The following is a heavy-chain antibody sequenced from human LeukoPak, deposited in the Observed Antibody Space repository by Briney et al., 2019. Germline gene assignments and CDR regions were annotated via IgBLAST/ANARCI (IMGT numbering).Heavy chain of an antibody. CDR3: ARGENTSPFDY. D-gene: IGHD2-2*01. CDR1: GGSISSGGYY. J-gene: IGHJ4*02. Sequence: PSETLSLTCTVSGGSISSGGYYWSWIRQHPGKGLEWIGYIYYSGSTYCNPSLKSRVTISVDTSKNQFSLKLSSVTAADTAVYYCARGENTSPFDYWGQGTLVTVSS. V-gene: IGHV4-31*03. CDR2: IYYSGST.